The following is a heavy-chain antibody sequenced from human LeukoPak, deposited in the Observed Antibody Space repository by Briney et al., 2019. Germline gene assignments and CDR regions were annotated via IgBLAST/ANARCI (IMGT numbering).Heavy chain of an antibody. CDR2: IYYSGST. Sequence: PSETLSLTCTVSGGSISSYYWSWIRQPPGKGLEWIGYIYYSGSTNYNPSLKSRVTISVDTSKNQFSLKLSSVTAADTAVYYCARVGPVGFGELDYWGQGTLVTVSS. CDR3: ARVGPVGFGELDY. V-gene: IGHV4-59*01. D-gene: IGHD3-10*01. J-gene: IGHJ4*02. CDR1: GGSISSYY.